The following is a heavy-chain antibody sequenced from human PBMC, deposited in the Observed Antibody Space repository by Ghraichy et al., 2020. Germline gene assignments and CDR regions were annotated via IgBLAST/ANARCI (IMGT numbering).Heavy chain of an antibody. V-gene: IGHV2-5*02. CDR2: IYWDGVE. Sequence: SGPTLVKPTQTLTLTCTFSGFSLRTRGVGVGWIRQPPGKALEWLALIYWDGVERYSPSLKIRLTITKDTSKNQVVLTMTNMDPMYTGTYYCAQSPRTPPQVDYCGQRTLFTVSS. CDR1: GFSLRTRGVG. CDR3: AQSPRTPPQVDY. J-gene: IGHJ4*02.